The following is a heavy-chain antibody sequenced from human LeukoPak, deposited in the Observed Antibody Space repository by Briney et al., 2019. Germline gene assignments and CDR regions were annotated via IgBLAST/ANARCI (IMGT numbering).Heavy chain of an antibody. Sequence: SETLSLTCIVSGGSISSYYWSWIRQPPGKGLEWIGYIYYSGSTNYNPSLKSRVTISVDTSKNQFSLKLSSVTAADTAVYHCARQRMSSAVFDHWGQGTLVTVSS. CDR2: IYYSGST. V-gene: IGHV4-59*08. CDR1: GGSISSYY. D-gene: IGHD6-19*01. CDR3: ARQRMSSAVFDH. J-gene: IGHJ4*02.